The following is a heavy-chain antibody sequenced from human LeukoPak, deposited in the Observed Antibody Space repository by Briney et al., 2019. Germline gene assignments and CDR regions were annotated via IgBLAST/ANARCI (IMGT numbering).Heavy chain of an antibody. CDR2: ISAYNGNT. CDR3: ARGAGYDFWSGYVPHYFDY. V-gene: IGHV1-18*01. D-gene: IGHD3-3*01. Sequence: AASVKVSCKASGYTFTSYGISWVRQAPGQGLEWMGLISAYNGNTNYAQKLQGRVTMTTDTSTSTAYMELRSLRSDDTAVYYCARGAGYDFWSGYVPHYFDYWGQGTLVTVSS. J-gene: IGHJ4*02. CDR1: GYTFTSYG.